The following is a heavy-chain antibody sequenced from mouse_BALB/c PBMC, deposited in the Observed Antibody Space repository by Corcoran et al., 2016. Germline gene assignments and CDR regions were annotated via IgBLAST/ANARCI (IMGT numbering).Heavy chain of an antibody. V-gene: IGHV14-3*02. CDR1: VSNIKDIY. CDR3: ARDYDYEDARDY. D-gene: IGHD2-4*01. Sequence: AQLQPSPAAPLTPGATVKLSFTASVSNIKDIYMHWLKPRPEQGLEWIGRIDPANGYTTYDPQFQGKATKTENTSSNTAYLQLSSLTSEGTAVYYCARDYDYEDARDYWGQGTSVTVSA. CDR2: IDPANGYT. J-gene: IGHJ4*01.